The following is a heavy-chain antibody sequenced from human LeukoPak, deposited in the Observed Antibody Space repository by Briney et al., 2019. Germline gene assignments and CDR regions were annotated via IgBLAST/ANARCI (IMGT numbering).Heavy chain of an antibody. Sequence: SVKVSCKASGGTFSSYAISWVRQAPGQGLEWMGRIIPILGIVNYAQKFQGRVTITRNTSISTAYMELSSLRSEDTAVYYCARGGTSYCSTSCSNPFDPWGQGTLVTVSS. CDR1: GGTFSSYA. D-gene: IGHD2-2*01. J-gene: IGHJ5*02. CDR3: ARGGTSYCSTSCSNPFDP. CDR2: IIPILGIV. V-gene: IGHV1-69*04.